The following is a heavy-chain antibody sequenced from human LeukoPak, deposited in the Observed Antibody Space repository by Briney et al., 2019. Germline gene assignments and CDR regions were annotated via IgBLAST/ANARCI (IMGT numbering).Heavy chain of an antibody. CDR1: GYTFTSYY. CDR2: INPSGGST. D-gene: IGHD4-11*01. J-gene: IGHJ4*02. V-gene: IGHV1-46*03. Sequence: ASVTVSCKASGYTFTSYYMHWVRQAPGQGLEWMGIINPSGGSTSYAQKFQGRVTMTRDTSTSTVYMELSSLRSEDTAVYYCAMSNYAVTPFDYWGQGTLVTVSS. CDR3: AMSNYAVTPFDY.